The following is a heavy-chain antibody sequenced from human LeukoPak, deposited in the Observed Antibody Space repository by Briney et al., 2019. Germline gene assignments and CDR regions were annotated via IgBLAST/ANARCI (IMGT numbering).Heavy chain of an antibody. J-gene: IGHJ4*02. Sequence: PSETLSLTCTVSGGSISSYYWSWIRQPPGKGLEWIGYIYYSGSTNYNPSLKSRVTISVDTSKNQFSLKLSSVTAADTAVYYCARTPLLSRSWSPHFDYWGQGTLVTVSS. V-gene: IGHV4-59*01. CDR3: ARTPLLSRSWSPHFDY. CDR1: GGSISSYY. CDR2: IYYSGST. D-gene: IGHD6-13*01.